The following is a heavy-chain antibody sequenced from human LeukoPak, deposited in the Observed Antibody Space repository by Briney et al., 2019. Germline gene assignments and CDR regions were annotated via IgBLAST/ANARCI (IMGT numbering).Heavy chain of an antibody. V-gene: IGHV1-2*02. D-gene: IGHD1-7*01. J-gene: IGHJ5*02. CDR3: AREVEDITGTHFDP. CDR2: INPNSGGT. Sequence: ASVKVSCKASGYTFTGYYMHWVRQAPGQGLEWMGWINPNSGGTNYAQKFQGRVTMTRDTSISTAYMELSRLRSDDTAAYYCAREVEDITGTHFDPWGQGTLVTVSS. CDR1: GYTFTGYY.